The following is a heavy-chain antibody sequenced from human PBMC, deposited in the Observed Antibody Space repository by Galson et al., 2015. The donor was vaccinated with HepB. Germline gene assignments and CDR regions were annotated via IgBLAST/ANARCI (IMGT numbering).Heavy chain of an antibody. CDR2: ISSSSSYI. CDR3: AKEGRTETTPFLEY. D-gene: IGHD4-17*01. J-gene: IGHJ4*02. V-gene: IGHV3-21*04. CDR1: GFTFSSYG. Sequence: SLRLSCAASGFTFSSYGMHWVRRAPGKGLEWVPSISSSSSYIYYADSVKGRFTISRDNAKNSLYLQMNSLSAEDTAVYYCAKEGRTETTPFLEYWGQGTLVTVSS.